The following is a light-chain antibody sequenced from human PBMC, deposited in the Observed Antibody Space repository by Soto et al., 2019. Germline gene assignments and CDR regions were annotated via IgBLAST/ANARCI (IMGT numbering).Light chain of an antibody. CDR2: GAS. J-gene: IGKJ5*01. CDR3: QQYGSSSIT. V-gene: IGKV3-20*01. Sequence: EIALTQSQGTLSLSPGERATLSCLASQSVSSSYLAWYQQKPGQAPRLLIYGASSRATGIPDRFSGSGSGTDFTLTISRLEPEDFAVYYCQQYGSSSITFGQGTRLEIK. CDR1: QSVSSSY.